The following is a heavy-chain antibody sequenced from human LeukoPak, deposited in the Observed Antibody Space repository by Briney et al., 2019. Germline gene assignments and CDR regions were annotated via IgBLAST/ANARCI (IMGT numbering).Heavy chain of an antibody. D-gene: IGHD3-10*01. CDR2: IYSSGNT. V-gene: IGHV4-59*12. CDR1: GGFISSYY. CDR3: TKSDGYGLIRI. Sequence: SETLSLTCTVSGGFISSYYWNWIRQTPGKGLEWIGSIYSSGNTNYNPSLKSRVTISVDTSKNQFSLKVISMTAADTAAYYCTKSDGYGLIRICGRGTMVTVSS. J-gene: IGHJ3*02.